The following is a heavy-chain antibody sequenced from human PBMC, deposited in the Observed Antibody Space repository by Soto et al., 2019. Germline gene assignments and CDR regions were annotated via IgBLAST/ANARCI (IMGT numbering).Heavy chain of an antibody. CDR1: GFTFSSYG. Sequence: QVQLVESGGGVVQPGRSLRLSCAASGFTFSSYGMHWVRQAPGKGLEWVAVIWDDGSNKYYADSVKGRFTISRDNSKNTLYLQINSLRAEDTAVYYCARAPGVYGQTTYYFDYWGQGTLVTVSS. J-gene: IGHJ4*02. D-gene: IGHD3-10*01. CDR3: ARAPGVYGQTTYYFDY. CDR2: IWDDGSNK. V-gene: IGHV3-33*01.